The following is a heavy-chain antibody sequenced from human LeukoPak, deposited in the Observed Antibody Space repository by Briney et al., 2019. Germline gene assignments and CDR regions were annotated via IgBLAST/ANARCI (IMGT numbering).Heavy chain of an antibody. V-gene: IGHV1-24*01. CDR3: ATEEVGATAIDY. Sequence: ASVKVSCKVSGYTLTELSMHWVRQAPGKGLEWMGGFDPEDGETIYAQKLQGRVTMTEDTSTDTAYMELSSLRFEDTALYYCATEEVGATAIDYWGQGTLVTVSS. D-gene: IGHD1-26*01. J-gene: IGHJ4*02. CDR1: GYTLTELS. CDR2: FDPEDGET.